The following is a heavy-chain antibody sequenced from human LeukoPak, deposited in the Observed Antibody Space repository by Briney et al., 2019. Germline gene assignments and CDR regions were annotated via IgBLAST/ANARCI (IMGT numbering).Heavy chain of an antibody. CDR1: GYTFTGYY. CDR2: INPNSGGT. J-gene: IGHJ4*02. CDR3: ARLQWGGYSGSYHGPNIDY. V-gene: IGHV1-2*06. Sequence: ASVKVSCKASGYTFTGYYMHWVRQAPGQGLEWMGRINPNSGGTNYAQKFQGRVTMTRDTSISTAYMELSRLRSDDTAVYYCARLQWGGYSGSYHGPNIDYWGQGTLVTVSS. D-gene: IGHD1-26*01.